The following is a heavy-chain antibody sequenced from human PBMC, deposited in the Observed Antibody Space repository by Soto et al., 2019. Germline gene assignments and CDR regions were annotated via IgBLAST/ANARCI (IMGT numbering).Heavy chain of an antibody. V-gene: IGHV3-21*01. Sequence: EVQLVESGGGLVKPGGSLRLSCAASGFTFSSYSMNWVRQAPGKGLEWVSSISSSSSYIYYADSVKGRFTISRDNAKNSLNLQMNSLRAEDTAVYYCARVLSKYSSGWRDAFDIWGQGTMVTVSS. D-gene: IGHD6-19*01. CDR1: GFTFSSYS. CDR3: ARVLSKYSSGWRDAFDI. J-gene: IGHJ3*02. CDR2: ISSSSSYI.